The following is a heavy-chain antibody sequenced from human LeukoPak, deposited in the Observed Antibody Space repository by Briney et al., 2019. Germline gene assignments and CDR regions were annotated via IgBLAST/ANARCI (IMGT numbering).Heavy chain of an antibody. CDR1: GYSISSGYY. Sequence: SETLSLTCTVSGYSISSGYYWGWIRQPPGKGLERIGSIYHSGSTYYNPSLKSRVTISVDTSKNQFSLKLSSVTAADTAVYYCARSSRDTPYFDYWGQGTLVTVSS. CDR3: ARSSRDTPYFDY. J-gene: IGHJ4*02. CDR2: IYHSGST. D-gene: IGHD5-18*01. V-gene: IGHV4-38-2*02.